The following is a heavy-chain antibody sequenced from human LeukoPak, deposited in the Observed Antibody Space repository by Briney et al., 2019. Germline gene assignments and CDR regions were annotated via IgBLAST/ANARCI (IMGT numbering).Heavy chain of an antibody. Sequence: GGSLRLSCAASGFTFSNAWMSWVRQAPGKGLEWVGRIKSKTDGGTTDYAAPVKGRFTISRDDSKNTPYLQMNSLKTGDTAVYYCTKRRYCSGGSCYSLTGDYWGQGTLVTVSS. CDR3: TKRRYCSGGSCYSLTGDY. CDR2: IKSKTDGGTT. J-gene: IGHJ4*02. V-gene: IGHV3-15*01. CDR1: GFTFSNAW. D-gene: IGHD2-15*01.